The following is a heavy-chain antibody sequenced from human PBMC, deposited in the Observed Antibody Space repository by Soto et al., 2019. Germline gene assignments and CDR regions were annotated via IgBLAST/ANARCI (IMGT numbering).Heavy chain of an antibody. J-gene: IGHJ3*02. V-gene: IGHV3-48*01. Sequence: GGSLRLSCAASGFTFSSYSMNWVRQAPGKGLEWVSYISSSSSTIYYADSVKGRFTISRDNAKNSLYLQMNSLRAEDTAVYYCARMTYYARDAFDIWGQGTMVTVSS. D-gene: IGHD3-22*01. CDR3: ARMTYYARDAFDI. CDR2: ISSSSSTI. CDR1: GFTFSSYS.